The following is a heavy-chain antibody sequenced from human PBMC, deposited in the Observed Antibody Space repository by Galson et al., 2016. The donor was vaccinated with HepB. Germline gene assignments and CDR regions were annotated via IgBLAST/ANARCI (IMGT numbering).Heavy chain of an antibody. CDR2: IYPGDFDT. D-gene: IGHD3-3*01. J-gene: IGHJ6*02. CDR3: ARSLTGSYDFWGAMYNYYAMDV. V-gene: IGHV5-51*01. CDR1: GYTFDSYW. Sequence: QSGAEVKTSGESLKISCRGSGYTFDSYWIGWVRQMPGKGLEWMGIIYPGDFDTRYSPSFQGQVTISVDKSISTAYLQWSGLTASDNAMYYCARSLTGSYDFWGAMYNYYAMDVWGQGTTVIVS.